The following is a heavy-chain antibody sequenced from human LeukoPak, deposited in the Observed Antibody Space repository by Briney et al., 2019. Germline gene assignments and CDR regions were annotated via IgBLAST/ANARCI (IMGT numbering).Heavy chain of an antibody. Sequence: GGSLRLSCAASGFTFSSYAMSWVRQAPGKGLEWVSATSGSGGSTYYADSVKGRFTISRDNSKNTLYLQTNSLRAEDTAVYYCAKDGDYGGNPGGDVGYWGQGTLVTVSS. CDR1: GFTFSSYA. CDR3: AKDGDYGGNPGGDVGY. CDR2: TSGSGGST. J-gene: IGHJ4*02. V-gene: IGHV3-23*01. D-gene: IGHD4-23*01.